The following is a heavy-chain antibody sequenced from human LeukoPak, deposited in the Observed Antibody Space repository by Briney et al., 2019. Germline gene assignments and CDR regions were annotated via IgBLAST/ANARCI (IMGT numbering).Heavy chain of an antibody. Sequence: PGGSLRLSCAASGFTFSSYSMNWVRQAPGKGLEWVAIISSDGSHKFYADSVKGRFTISRDNSKNTLYLQMDSLRAEDTAVYYCAKEMGRMVHGDYWGQGTLVTVSS. V-gene: IGHV3-30*18. J-gene: IGHJ4*02. D-gene: IGHD2-8*01. CDR2: ISSDGSHK. CDR3: AKEMGRMVHGDY. CDR1: GFTFSSYS.